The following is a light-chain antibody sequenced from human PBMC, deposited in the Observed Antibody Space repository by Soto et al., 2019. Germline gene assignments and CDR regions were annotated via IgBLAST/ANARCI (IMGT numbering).Light chain of an antibody. Sequence: DIQMTQSPSTLSASVGDRVNINCRASQSISSWLAWYQQKPGKAPKRLIYAASSLQSGVPSRFSGSGSGTEFTLTISSLQPEDFATYCCLQHNSYRTFGGGTKVDIK. CDR2: AAS. J-gene: IGKJ4*01. CDR3: LQHNSYRT. CDR1: QSISSW. V-gene: IGKV1-5*01.